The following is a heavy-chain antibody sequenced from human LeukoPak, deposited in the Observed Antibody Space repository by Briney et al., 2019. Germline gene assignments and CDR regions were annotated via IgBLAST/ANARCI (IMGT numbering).Heavy chain of an antibody. CDR1: GFTFSSFV. J-gene: IGHJ5*02. Sequence: GGSLRLSCAASGFTFSSFVMSWFRQAPGKGPEWVSAISGSGGDTYYADSVKGRFTISRDNAKNTLYLQMNSLRADDTAVYYCAKDLPNYYDSSGYPSWGQGTLATVSS. CDR3: AKDLPNYYDSSGYPS. CDR2: ISGSGGDT. D-gene: IGHD3-22*01. V-gene: IGHV3-23*01.